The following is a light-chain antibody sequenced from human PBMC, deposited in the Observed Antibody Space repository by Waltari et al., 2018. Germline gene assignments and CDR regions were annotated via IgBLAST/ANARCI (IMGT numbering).Light chain of an antibody. CDR1: SSDVGAYNY. CDR2: EVS. CDR3: SSYTTSSTRGV. Sequence: QSALTQPASVSGSPGQSITISCTGTSSDVGAYNYVSWYQHHPGKAPKVMIYEVSNRPSGVANRFSGSKSANTASLTIAGIQAEDEADYYCSSYTTSSTRGVFGGGTKLTVL. J-gene: IGLJ3*02. V-gene: IGLV2-14*01.